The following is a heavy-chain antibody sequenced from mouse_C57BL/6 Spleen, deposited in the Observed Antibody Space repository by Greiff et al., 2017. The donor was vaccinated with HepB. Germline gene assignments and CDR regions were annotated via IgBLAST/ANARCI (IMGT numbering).Heavy chain of an antibody. CDR2: ISSGGSYT. CDR1: GFTFSSYG. Sequence: EVMLVESGGDLVKPGGSLKLSCAASGFTFSSYGMSWVRQTPDKRLEWVATISSGGSYTYYPDSVKGRFTISRDNAKNTLYLQMSSLKSEDTAMYYCARQEIYYPYFDYWGQGTTLTVSS. D-gene: IGHD1-1*01. V-gene: IGHV5-6*01. CDR3: ARQEIYYPYFDY. J-gene: IGHJ2*01.